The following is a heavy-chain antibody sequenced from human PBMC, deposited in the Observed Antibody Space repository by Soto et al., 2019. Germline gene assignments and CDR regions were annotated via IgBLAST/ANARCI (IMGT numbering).Heavy chain of an antibody. CDR2: IYYSGST. J-gene: IGHJ6*03. CDR3: ARDFGYGDYYYYYYMDV. Sequence: PSETLSLTCTVSGGSISSYYWSWIRQPPGKRLEWIGYIYYSGSTNYNPSLKSRVTISVDTSKNQFSLKLSSVTAADTAVYYCARDFGYGDYYYYYYMDVWGKGTTVTVSS. CDR1: GGSISSYY. D-gene: IGHD4-17*01. V-gene: IGHV4-59*01.